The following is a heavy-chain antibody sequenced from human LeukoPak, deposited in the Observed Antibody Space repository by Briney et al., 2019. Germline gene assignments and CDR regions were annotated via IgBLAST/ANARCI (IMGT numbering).Heavy chain of an antibody. CDR1: DSSISSYY. V-gene: IGHV4-59*12. J-gene: IGHJ5*02. CDR3: ARLVGATWFDP. D-gene: IGHD1-26*01. CDR2: IYYSGST. Sequence: SETLSLTCTVSDSSISSYYWSWIRQPPGKGLEWIGYIYYSGSTNYNPSLKSRLTISVDTSKNQFSLSLSSVTAADTAVYYCARLVGATWFDPWGQGTLVTVSS.